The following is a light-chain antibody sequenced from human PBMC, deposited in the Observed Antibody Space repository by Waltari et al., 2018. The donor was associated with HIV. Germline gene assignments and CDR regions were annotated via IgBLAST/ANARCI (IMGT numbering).Light chain of an antibody. J-gene: IGKJ3*01. Sequence: GDRVTITCRPSQGISSYLAWYQQKPGKAPKLLTYAASTLQSGVPSRFSGSGSGTEFTLTISSLQPEDFATYYCQQLTRYPLTFGPGTKVYI. CDR2: AAS. CDR1: QGISSY. V-gene: IGKV1-9*01. CDR3: QQLTRYPLT.